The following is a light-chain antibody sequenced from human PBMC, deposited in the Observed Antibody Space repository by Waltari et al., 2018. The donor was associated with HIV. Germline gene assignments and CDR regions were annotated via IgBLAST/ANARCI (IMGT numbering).Light chain of an antibody. CDR1: ATDIDGLEA. V-gene: IGLV2-14*03. Sequence: QSALTQPASVSGSHGQSRTRACTGRATDIDGLEAVYWHQQYPGKDPKLLIYDVTPRPSGVSNRFSGSQFGNMAFLTISGLQPEDEADYSCSSYISHTTYSTYLFGSGTQLTV. CDR3: SSYISHTTYSTYL. CDR2: DVT. J-gene: IGLJ1*01.